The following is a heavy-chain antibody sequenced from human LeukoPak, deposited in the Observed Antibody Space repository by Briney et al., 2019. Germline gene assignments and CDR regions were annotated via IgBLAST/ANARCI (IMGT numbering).Heavy chain of an antibody. V-gene: IGHV3-74*01. D-gene: IGHD6-13*01. J-gene: IGHJ5*02. Sequence: GGSLRLSCAASGFTFSSYWLHWVRQAPGKGLVWVSRINSDGSSTSYADSVKGGFTISRGNDKNTLYLQMNSLRAADTAVYFCARVLAAAGTWGQGTLVTVSS. CDR3: ARVLAAAGT. CDR1: GFTFSSYW. CDR2: INSDGSST.